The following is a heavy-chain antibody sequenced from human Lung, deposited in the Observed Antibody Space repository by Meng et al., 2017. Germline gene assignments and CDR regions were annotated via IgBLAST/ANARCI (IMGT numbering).Heavy chain of an antibody. J-gene: IGHJ5*01. CDR3: GRQETYDTGWLICDS. CDR1: GYTFTDYY. D-gene: IGHD6-19*01. V-gene: IGHV1-2*06. CDR2: INPNSGAT. Sequence: QVQLVQAGAEMKKPGASVKVSWTASGYTFTDYYIQWVRQATGQGLEWMGRINPNSGATHFAQRFQGRVTMTRDTSISTAYMDLSRLTSDDTAVYYCGRQETYDTGWLICDSWGQGTLVTVSS.